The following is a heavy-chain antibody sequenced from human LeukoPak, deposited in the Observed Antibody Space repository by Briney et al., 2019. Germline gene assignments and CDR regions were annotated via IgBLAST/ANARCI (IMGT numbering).Heavy chain of an antibody. Sequence: SETLSLTCAVYGGSFSGYYWSWIRQPPGKGLEWIGEINHSGSTNYNPSLKSRVTISVDTSKNQFSLKLSSVTAADTAVYYCARGRAGLLWFGELLKDWFDPRGQGTLVTVSS. CDR2: INHSGST. CDR3: ARGRAGLLWFGELLKDWFDP. CDR1: GGSFSGYY. V-gene: IGHV4-34*01. D-gene: IGHD3-10*01. J-gene: IGHJ5*02.